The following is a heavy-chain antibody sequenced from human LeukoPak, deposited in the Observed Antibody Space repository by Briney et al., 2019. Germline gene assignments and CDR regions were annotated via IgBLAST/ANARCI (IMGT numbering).Heavy chain of an antibody. CDR3: ARAGGTRGIEGIPLRGDAFDI. CDR2: INHSGSI. CDR1: SGTFSGYY. Sequence: SETLSLTCGVYSGTFSGYYWSWIRQSPGKGLEWIVEINHSGSINYNPSLKSRVTISVDMPKKQFSLKLSSVTAADTAVYYCARAGGTRGIEGIPLRGDAFDIWGQGTMVTVS. J-gene: IGHJ3*02. V-gene: IGHV4-34*01. D-gene: IGHD1-26*01.